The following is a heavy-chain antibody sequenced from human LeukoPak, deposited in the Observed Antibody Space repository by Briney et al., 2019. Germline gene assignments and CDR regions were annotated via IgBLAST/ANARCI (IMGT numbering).Heavy chain of an antibody. V-gene: IGHV1-2*02. D-gene: IGHD5-18*01. Sequence: ASVKVSCKASGYTFTGYYMHWVRQAPGQGLEWMGWVNPNNGGTNYAQKFQGRVTLTSDTSIGTAYMEMISLTSGDTAIYYCARLGRQDTAMAWGQGTLVTVSS. CDR2: VNPNNGGT. J-gene: IGHJ5*02. CDR3: ARLGRQDTAMA. CDR1: GYTFTGYY.